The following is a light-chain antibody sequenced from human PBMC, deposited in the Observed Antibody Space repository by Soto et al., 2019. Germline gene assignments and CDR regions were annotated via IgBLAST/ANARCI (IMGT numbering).Light chain of an antibody. J-gene: IGLJ2*01. CDR1: SSDVGTYNY. Sequence: QSALTQPGSVSGSPGQSITISCTGTSSDVGTYNYVSWYQHHPGKAPKLMIFEVSNRPSGVSSRFSGSKSGNTASLTISGLQTEDEADYYCSSYTTNTYVIFGGGTKVTVL. CDR2: EVS. V-gene: IGLV2-14*01. CDR3: SSYTTNTYVI.